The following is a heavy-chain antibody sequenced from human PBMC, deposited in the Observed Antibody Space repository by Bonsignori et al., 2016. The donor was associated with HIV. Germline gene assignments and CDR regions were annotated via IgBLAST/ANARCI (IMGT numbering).Heavy chain of an antibody. CDR2: IWYDGSNK. D-gene: IGHD3-10*01. J-gene: IGHJ3*02. CDR3: AKWRITIGAFDI. V-gene: IGHV3-33*06. Sequence: WIRQPPGKGLEWVAVIWYDGSNKYYADSVKGRFTISRDNSKNTLYLQMNSLRAEDTAVYYCAKWRITIGAFDIWGQGTMVTVSS.